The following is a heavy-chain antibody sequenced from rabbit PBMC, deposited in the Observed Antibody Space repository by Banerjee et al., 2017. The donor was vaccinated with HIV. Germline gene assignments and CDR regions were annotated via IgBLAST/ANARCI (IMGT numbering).Heavy chain of an antibody. D-gene: IGHD6-1*01. CDR2: IYAGSSGST. Sequence: QSLEESGGGLVQPEGSLTLTCTASGFSFSNSYYMCWVRQAPGKGLEWIGCIYAGSSGSTYYASWAKGRFTISKTSSTTVTLQMTSLTAADTATYFCARFRTYDSITIAVYAYADLWGPGTLVTVS. J-gene: IGHJ4*01. CDR1: GFSFSNSYY. V-gene: IGHV1S40*01. CDR3: ARFRTYDSITIAVYAYADL.